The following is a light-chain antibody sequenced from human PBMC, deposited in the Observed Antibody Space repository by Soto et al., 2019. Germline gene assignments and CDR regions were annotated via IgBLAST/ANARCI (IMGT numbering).Light chain of an antibody. CDR2: GAS. Sequence: GDRVTITCRASQDISRYLAWYQQRAGKAPKLLIYGASTLQSGVPSRFSGSGSGTEFPLTISSLQPEDFATYHCQQLQRTPFTFGPGTTVDV. CDR3: QQLQRTPFT. J-gene: IGKJ3*01. CDR1: QDISRY. V-gene: IGKV1-9*01.